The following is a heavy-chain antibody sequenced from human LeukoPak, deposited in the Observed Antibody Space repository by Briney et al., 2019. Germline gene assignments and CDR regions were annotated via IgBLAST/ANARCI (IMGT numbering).Heavy chain of an antibody. CDR3: ARGGMTTVTPAAFDI. V-gene: IGHV1-2*04. CDR2: INPNSGGT. J-gene: IGHJ3*02. Sequence: ASVKVSCKASGYTFTGYYMHWVRQAPGQGLEWMGWINPNSGGTNYAQKFQGWVTMTRDTSISTAYMELSRLRSDDTAVYCCARGGMTTVTPAAFDIWGQGTMVTVSS. D-gene: IGHD4-17*01. CDR1: GYTFTGYY.